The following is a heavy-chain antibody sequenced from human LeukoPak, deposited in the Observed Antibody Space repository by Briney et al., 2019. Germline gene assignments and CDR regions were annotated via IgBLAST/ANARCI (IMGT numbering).Heavy chain of an antibody. CDR3: AKAGGYYYYMDV. CDR2: ISWNSDNI. J-gene: IGHJ6*03. D-gene: IGHD3-10*01. CDR1: GFTFDDYA. V-gene: IGHV3-9*03. Sequence: GGSLRLSCAASGFTFDDYAMHWVRQAPGKGLEWASGISWNSDNIGYAGSVKGRFTISRDNAKNSLYLQMNSLRAEDMAFYYCAKAGGYYYYMDVWGKGTTVTVSS.